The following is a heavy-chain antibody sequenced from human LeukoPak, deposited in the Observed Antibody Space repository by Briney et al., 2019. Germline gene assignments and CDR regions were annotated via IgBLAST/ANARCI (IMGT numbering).Heavy chain of an antibody. CDR3: AREGPPLTMIVPHY. V-gene: IGHV4-61*08. CDR1: GGSISSGGYY. CDR2: IYYSGST. D-gene: IGHD3-22*01. J-gene: IGHJ4*02. Sequence: MSSQTLSLTCAVSGGSISSGGYYWSWIRQPPGKGLEWIGYIYYSGSTNYNPSLKSRVTISVDTSKNQFSLKLGSVTAADTAVYYCAREGPPLTMIVPHYWGQGTLVTVS.